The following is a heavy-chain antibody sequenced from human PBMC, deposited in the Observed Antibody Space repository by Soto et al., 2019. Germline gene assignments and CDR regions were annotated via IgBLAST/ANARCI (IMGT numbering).Heavy chain of an antibody. CDR3: AKVSRKGSAIDFDY. D-gene: IGHD3-10*01. J-gene: IGHJ4*02. CDR1: GYTFSNYD. CDR2: VNPNNGDT. V-gene: IGHV1-8*01. Sequence: QVQLVQSGAELKKPGASVKVSCKASGYTFSNYDMNWVRQATGQGPEWIGWVNPNNGDTGYAQKFQGRVTLTTDISTATAYMELTSLRSEDTDISYCAKVSRKGSAIDFDYGGQGTLITVSS.